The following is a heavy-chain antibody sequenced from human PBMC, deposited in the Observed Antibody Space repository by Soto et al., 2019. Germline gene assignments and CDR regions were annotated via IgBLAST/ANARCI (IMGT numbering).Heavy chain of an antibody. D-gene: IGHD2-2*01. Sequence: ASVKVSCKASGYTFTGYYMHWVRQAPGQGLEWMGWINPNSGGTNYAQKFQGWVTMTRDTSISTAYMELSRLRSDDTAVYYCARVGVVPADSDYYYYGMDVWGQGTTVTVSS. J-gene: IGHJ6*01. CDR3: ARVGVVPADSDYYYYGMDV. CDR2: INPNSGGT. CDR1: GYTFTGYY. V-gene: IGHV1-2*04.